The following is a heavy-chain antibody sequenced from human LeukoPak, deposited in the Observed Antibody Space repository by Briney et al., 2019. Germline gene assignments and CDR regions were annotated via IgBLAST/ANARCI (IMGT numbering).Heavy chain of an antibody. J-gene: IGHJ5*02. D-gene: IGHD4-23*01. V-gene: IGHV1-69*05. CDR1: GGTFSSYA. Sequence: ASVKVSCKASGGTFSSYAISWVRQAPGQGLEWMGGIIPIFGTANYAQKFQGRVTITTDESTSTAYMELSSLRSEDTAAYYCASSYGGKYNWFDPWGQGTLVTVSS. CDR2: IIPIFGTA. CDR3: ASSYGGKYNWFDP.